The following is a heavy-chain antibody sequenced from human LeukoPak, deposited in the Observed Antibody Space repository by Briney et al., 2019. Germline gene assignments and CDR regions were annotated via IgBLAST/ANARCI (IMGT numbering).Heavy chain of an antibody. V-gene: IGHV3-23*01. CDR3: ARGTFSGSH. D-gene: IGHD1-26*01. J-gene: IGHJ4*02. CDR2: ISGSGGST. CDR1: GFTFSSYA. Sequence: PGGSLRLSCAASGFTFSSYAMSWVRQAPGKGLEWVSAISGSGGSTYYADSVQGRFTISRDNAKNTLYLQMNSLRAEDTAVYYCARGTFSGSHWGQGSLVTVSS.